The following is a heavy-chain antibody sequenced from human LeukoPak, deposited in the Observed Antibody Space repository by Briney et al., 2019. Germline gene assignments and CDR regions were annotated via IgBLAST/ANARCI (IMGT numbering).Heavy chain of an antibody. D-gene: IGHD3-22*01. CDR3: AKEQDYYDSSGLR. Sequence: GGSLRLSCAASGFTFSSYGMHWVRQAPGKGLEWVAAISYDGSNKYYADSVKGRFTISRDNSKNTLYLQMNSLRAEDTAVYYCAKEQDYYDSSGLRWGQGTLVTVSS. J-gene: IGHJ4*02. CDR1: GFTFSSYG. CDR2: ISYDGSNK. V-gene: IGHV3-30*18.